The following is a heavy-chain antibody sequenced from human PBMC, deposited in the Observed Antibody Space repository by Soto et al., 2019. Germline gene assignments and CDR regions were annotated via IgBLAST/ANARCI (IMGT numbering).Heavy chain of an antibody. J-gene: IGHJ4*02. D-gene: IGHD5-18*01. CDR1: GDSITNYY. CDR3: ARVGYTYSYIDT. V-gene: IGHV4-59*01. CDR2: VSDTGTT. Sequence: KPSETLSLTCTVSGDSITNYYWSWIRQTPGRGLEWIGYVSDTGTTNYNPSLKSRITISADTSKNHFSLKVNSVTAADTAVYYCARVGYTYSYIDTWGQGTLVTVSS.